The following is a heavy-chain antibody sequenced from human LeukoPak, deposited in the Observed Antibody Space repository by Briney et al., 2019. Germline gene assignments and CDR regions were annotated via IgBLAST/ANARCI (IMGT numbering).Heavy chain of an antibody. V-gene: IGHV1-2*02. CDR2: IHPNTGGT. CDR1: GYTFTGHY. Sequence: ASVKVSCKASGYTFTGHYIHWVRQAPGQGLEWMGWIHPNTGGTKYAQKFQGRVAMTRDTSSSTAYMELSSLRSADTAVYYCASEYKYDSSGANAFDIWGQGTMVTVSS. CDR3: ASEYKYDSSGANAFDI. J-gene: IGHJ3*02. D-gene: IGHD3-22*01.